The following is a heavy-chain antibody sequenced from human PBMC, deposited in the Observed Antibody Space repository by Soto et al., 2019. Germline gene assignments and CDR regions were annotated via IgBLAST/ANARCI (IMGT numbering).Heavy chain of an antibody. CDR2: ISSSSSYI. CDR3: AKGSRHYYYYYMDV. V-gene: IGHV3-21*04. CDR1: GFTFSSYS. J-gene: IGHJ6*03. D-gene: IGHD2-2*01. Sequence: GESLKISCAASGFTFSSYSMNWVRQAPGKGLEWVSSISSSSSYIYYADSVKGRFTISRDNAKNLLYLQMNSLRAEDMAVYYCAKGSRHYYYYYMDVWGEGTTVTVSS.